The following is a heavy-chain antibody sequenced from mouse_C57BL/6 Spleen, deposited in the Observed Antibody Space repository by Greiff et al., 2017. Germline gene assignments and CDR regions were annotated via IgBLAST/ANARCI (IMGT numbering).Heavy chain of an antibody. J-gene: IGHJ2*01. V-gene: IGHV14-4*01. CDR1: GFNIKDDY. Sequence: DVKLQASGAELVRPGASVKLSCTASGFNIKDDYMHWVKQRPEQGLEWIGWIDPENGDTEYASKFQGKATITADTSSNTAYLQLSSLTSEDTAVYYCTTRGNYVYWGQGTTLTVSS. CDR2: IDPENGDT. CDR3: TTRGNYVY. D-gene: IGHD2-1*01.